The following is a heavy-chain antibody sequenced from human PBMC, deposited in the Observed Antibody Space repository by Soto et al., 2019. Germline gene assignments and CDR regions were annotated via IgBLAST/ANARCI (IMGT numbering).Heavy chain of an antibody. V-gene: IGHV4-59*01. Sequence: PSETLSLTCTVSGDSISSFYWTWIRQPPGKGLEWVGYIFSSGSTNYNPSLKSRVTISVDTSENQFSLKLTSVTAADTAVYYCARVGYCSSTPCWQIGYFEYWGQGTLVTVSS. J-gene: IGHJ4*02. D-gene: IGHD2-2*01. CDR1: GDSISSFY. CDR3: ARVGYCSSTPCWQIGYFEY. CDR2: IFSSGST.